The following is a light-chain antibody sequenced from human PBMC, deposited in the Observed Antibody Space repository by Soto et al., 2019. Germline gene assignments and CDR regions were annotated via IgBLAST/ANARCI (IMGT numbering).Light chain of an antibody. V-gene: IGLV4-69*01. J-gene: IGLJ2*01. Sequence: QSVLTQSPSASASLGASVKLTCTLSSGHSSYAIAWHQQQPEKGPRYLMKLNSDGSHSKGDGIPDRFSGSSSGAERYLTISSLQSEDEADYYCQTWGTAAVFGGGTQLTVL. CDR3: QTWGTAAV. CDR1: SGHSSYA. CDR2: LNSDGSH.